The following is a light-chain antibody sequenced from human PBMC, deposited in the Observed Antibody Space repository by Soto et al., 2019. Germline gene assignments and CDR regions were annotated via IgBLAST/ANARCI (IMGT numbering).Light chain of an antibody. Sequence: EIVLTQSPGTLSLSPGERATLSCSASQSVSSSYLAWYQQKPGQALRLLIYGASSRATGIPDRFSGSGSGTDFTLTISRLEPEDFAVYYCQQYGSSPWTFGQGTKVDIK. V-gene: IGKV3-20*01. CDR1: QSVSSSY. CDR2: GAS. J-gene: IGKJ1*01. CDR3: QQYGSSPWT.